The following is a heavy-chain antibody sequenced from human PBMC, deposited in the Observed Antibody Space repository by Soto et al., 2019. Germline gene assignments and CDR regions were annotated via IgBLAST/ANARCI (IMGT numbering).Heavy chain of an antibody. CDR3: ATRPNGSGGYYFDY. V-gene: IGHV3-30-3*01. D-gene: IGHD3-10*01. CDR2: ISYDGSNK. Sequence: GGSLGLSCAASGFTFSSYAMHWFRQAPGKGLEWVAVISYDGSNKYYADSVKGRFTISRDNSKNTLYLQMNSLRAEDTAVYYFATRPNGSGGYYFDYWGQGTLVTVSS. J-gene: IGHJ4*02. CDR1: GFTFSSYA.